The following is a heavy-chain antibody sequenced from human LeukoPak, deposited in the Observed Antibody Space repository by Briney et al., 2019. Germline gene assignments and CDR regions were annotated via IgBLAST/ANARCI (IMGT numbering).Heavy chain of an antibody. V-gene: IGHV4-34*01. Sequence: PSETLSLTCAVYGGSFSGYYWSWIRQPPGKGVEWIGEINHSGSTNYNPSLKSRVTISVDTSKNQFSLKLSSVTAADTAVYYCARDGRYSRTDDAFDIWGQGTMVTVSS. J-gene: IGHJ3*02. CDR1: GGSFSGYY. D-gene: IGHD6-13*01. CDR2: INHSGST. CDR3: ARDGRYSRTDDAFDI.